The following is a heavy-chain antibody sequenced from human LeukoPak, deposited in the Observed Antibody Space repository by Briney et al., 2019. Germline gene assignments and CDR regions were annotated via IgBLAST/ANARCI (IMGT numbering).Heavy chain of an antibody. CDR1: GFTFSSYG. J-gene: IGHJ6*02. CDR3: ARSPTYYYGMDV. Sequence: GGSLRLSCAASGFTFSSYGMHWVRQAPGKGLEWVAVIWYDGSNKYYADSVRGRFTISRDNSKNTLYLQMNSLRAEDTAVYYCARSPTYYYGMDVWGQGTTVTVSS. CDR2: IWYDGSNK. V-gene: IGHV3-33*01.